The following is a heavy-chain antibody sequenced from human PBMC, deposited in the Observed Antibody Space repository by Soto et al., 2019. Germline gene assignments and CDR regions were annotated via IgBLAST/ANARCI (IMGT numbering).Heavy chain of an antibody. CDR1: GFTFSSYA. CDR2: VSGSGGST. Sequence: GGSLRLSCAASGFTFSSYAMSWVRQAPGKGLEWVSGVSGSGGSTYCVDSVKGRFTISRDNSKNTLYLQMNSLRAEDTAVYYCAKPLLLWFGELLGSSWFDPWGQGTLVTVSS. J-gene: IGHJ5*02. V-gene: IGHV3-23*01. CDR3: AKPLLLWFGELLGSSWFDP. D-gene: IGHD3-10*01.